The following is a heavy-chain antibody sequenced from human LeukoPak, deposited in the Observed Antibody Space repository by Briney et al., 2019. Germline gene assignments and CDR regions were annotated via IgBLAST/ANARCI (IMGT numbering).Heavy chain of an antibody. Sequence: PSETLSLTCNVCGGSISNYYWTWIRQPAAKGLEWIGRIYSSGTTTYNPSLKSRVAMSVDTSRNQFSLKLSSVTAADTAVYYCARVSPIAVAGSSYYYAMDVWGQGTTVTVSS. CDR1: GGSISNYY. CDR2: IYSSGTT. CDR3: ARVSPIAVAGSSYYYAMDV. V-gene: IGHV4-4*07. D-gene: IGHD6-19*01. J-gene: IGHJ6*02.